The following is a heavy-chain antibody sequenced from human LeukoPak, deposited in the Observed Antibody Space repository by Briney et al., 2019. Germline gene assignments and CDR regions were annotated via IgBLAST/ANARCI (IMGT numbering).Heavy chain of an antibody. J-gene: IGHJ5*02. CDR2: VSGSGATT. CDR3: AKDFLNSGFNWFDP. CDR1: GLTFSSYR. D-gene: IGHD1-26*01. V-gene: IGHV3-23*01. Sequence: PGGSLRLSCAASGLTFSSYRMNWVRQAPGKGLEWVSAVSGSGATTYYIDSVKGRFTVSRDNSKNTLYLQMDSLRVEDTAIYYCAKDFLNSGFNWFDPWGQGSLVTVSS.